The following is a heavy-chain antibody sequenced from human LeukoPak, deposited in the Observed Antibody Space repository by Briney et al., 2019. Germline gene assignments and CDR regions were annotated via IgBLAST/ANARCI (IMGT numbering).Heavy chain of an antibody. CDR1: GGTFSSYA. CDR3: ARGLGYCSGGSCYAGQAWFDP. Sequence: ASVKVSCKASGGTFSSYAISWVRPAPGQGLEWMGWISAYNGNTNYAQKLQGRVTMTTDTSTSTAYMELRSLRSDDTAVYYCARGLGYCSGGSCYAGQAWFDPWGQGTLVTVSS. J-gene: IGHJ5*02. V-gene: IGHV1-18*01. D-gene: IGHD2-15*01. CDR2: ISAYNGNT.